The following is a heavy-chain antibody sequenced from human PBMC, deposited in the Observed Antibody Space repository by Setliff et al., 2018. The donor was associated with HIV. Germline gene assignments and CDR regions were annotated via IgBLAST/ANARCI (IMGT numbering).Heavy chain of an antibody. CDR1: GGSISTGGYY. CDR3: ARIYGLSPPV. CDR2: IAWTDAK. Sequence: TLSLTCTVSGGSISTGGYYWSWIRQPPGKALEWLARIAWTDAKNYNTSLKTRLTVSWDTSKNQVVLTMTNMDPVDTGTYYCARIYGLSPPVWGQGTQVTVSS. J-gene: IGHJ4*02. D-gene: IGHD2-2*01. V-gene: IGHV2-70*11.